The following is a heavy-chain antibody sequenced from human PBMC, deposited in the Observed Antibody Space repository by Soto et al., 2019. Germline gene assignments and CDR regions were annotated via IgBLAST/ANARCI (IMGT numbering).Heavy chain of an antibody. D-gene: IGHD2-2*01. V-gene: IGHV3-21*01. CDR2: ISSSSSYI. J-gene: IGHJ6*02. CDR3: ARDPDIVVVPAALYYYGMDV. Sequence: GGSLRLSCAASGFTFSSYSMNWVRQAPGKGLEWVSSISSSSSYIYYAESVKGRFTISRDNAKNSLYLQMNSLRAEDTAVYYCARDPDIVVVPAALYYYGMDVWGQGTTVTVSS. CDR1: GFTFSSYS.